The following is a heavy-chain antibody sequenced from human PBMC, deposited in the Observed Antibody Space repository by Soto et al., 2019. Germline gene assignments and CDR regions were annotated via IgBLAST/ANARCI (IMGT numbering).Heavy chain of an antibody. D-gene: IGHD3-10*01. CDR3: ARGHGSGSYYYDY. CDR2: INPNSGGR. J-gene: IGHJ4*02. Sequence: QVQLVQSGAEVKKPGASVKVSCKASGYTFTGYYMHWVRQAPGQGLEWMGWINPNSGGRNYAQKFQGWVTMTSDTSISTAYMELSRLRSDDTAVYYCARGHGSGSYYYDYWGQGTLVTVSS. V-gene: IGHV1-2*04. CDR1: GYTFTGYY.